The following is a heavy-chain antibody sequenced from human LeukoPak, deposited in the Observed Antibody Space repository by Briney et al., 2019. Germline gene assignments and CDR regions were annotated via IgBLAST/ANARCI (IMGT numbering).Heavy chain of an antibody. CDR3: ARHRRGVHTYYDILTGYSTHDY. CDR2: IYHSGST. D-gene: IGHD3-9*01. V-gene: IGHV4-38-2*01. Sequence: SETLSLTCAVSGYSISSGYYWGWIRPPPGKGLEGIGSIYHSGSTYYNPSLKSRVTISVDTSKNQFSLKLSSVTAADTAVYYCARHRRGVHTYYDILTGYSTHDYWGQGTLVTVSS. CDR1: GYSISSGYY. J-gene: IGHJ4*02.